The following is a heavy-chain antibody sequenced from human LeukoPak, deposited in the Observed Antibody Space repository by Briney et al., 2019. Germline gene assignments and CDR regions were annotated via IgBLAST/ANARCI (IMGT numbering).Heavy chain of an antibody. CDR2: INPNNGGT. V-gene: IGHV1-2*06. J-gene: IGHJ4*02. CDR1: GNTFIGYY. Sequence: ASVKVSCKSSGNTFIGYYIHWVRQAPGQGLEWMGRINPNNGGTNYAQKFQGRVTVTRDTSIRTAYMEISSLASDDTAVYYCATHADYRDNLHYWGQGTLVIVSS. CDR3: ATHADYRDNLHY. D-gene: IGHD4-17*01.